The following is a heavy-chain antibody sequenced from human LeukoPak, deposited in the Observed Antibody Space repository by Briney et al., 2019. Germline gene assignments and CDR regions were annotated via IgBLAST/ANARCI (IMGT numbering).Heavy chain of an antibody. J-gene: IGHJ6*02. CDR1: GGTFSSYA. CDR2: IIPILGIA. V-gene: IGHV1-69*04. D-gene: IGHD5-18*01. Sequence: GASVKVSCKASGGTFSSYAISWVRQAPGQGLEWTGRIIPILGIANYAQKFQGRVTITADKSTSTAYMELSSLRSEDTAVYYCAHTAMVRGLYYYYGMDVWGQGTTVTVSS. CDR3: AHTAMVRGLYYYYGMDV.